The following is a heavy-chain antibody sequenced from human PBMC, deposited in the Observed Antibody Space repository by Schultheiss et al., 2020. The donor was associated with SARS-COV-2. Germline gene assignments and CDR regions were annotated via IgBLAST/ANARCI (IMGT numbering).Heavy chain of an antibody. CDR3: VRLPSRGITTGGTVDY. CDR2: IYYSGST. Sequence: SETLSLTCTVSGGSISSGGYYWSWIRQHPGKGLEWIGYIYYSGSTYYNPSLKSRVTISVDTSKNQFSLKLSSVTAADTAVYYCVRLPSRGITTGGTVDYWGQGTLVTVSS. D-gene: IGHD3-10*01. CDR1: GGSISSGGYY. V-gene: IGHV4-31*03. J-gene: IGHJ4*02.